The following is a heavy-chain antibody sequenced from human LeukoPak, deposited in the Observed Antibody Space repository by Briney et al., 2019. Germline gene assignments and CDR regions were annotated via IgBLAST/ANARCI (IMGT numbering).Heavy chain of an antibody. CDR1: GGSFSGYY. CDR3: ARGRWFDP. V-gene: IGHV4-34*01. J-gene: IGHJ5*02. CDR2: INHSGSA. Sequence: PSETLSLTCAVYGGSFSGYYWSWIRQPPGKGLEWIGEINHSGSANYNPSLKSRVTISVDTSKNQFSLKLSSVTAADTAVYYCARGRWFDPWGQGTLVTVSS.